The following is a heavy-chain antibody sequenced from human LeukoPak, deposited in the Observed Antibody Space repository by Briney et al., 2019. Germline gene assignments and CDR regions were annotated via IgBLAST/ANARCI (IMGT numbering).Heavy chain of an antibody. D-gene: IGHD3-3*01. CDR1: DGSISSGGYY. Sequence: PSQTLSLTCTVSDGSISSGGYYWSWIRQHPGKGLEWIGYIYYSGSTYYNPSLKSRVTISVDTSKNQFSLKLSSVTAADTAVYYCAREVITIPQNYFDYWGQGTLVTVSS. CDR3: AREVITIPQNYFDY. CDR2: IYYSGST. V-gene: IGHV4-31*03. J-gene: IGHJ4*02.